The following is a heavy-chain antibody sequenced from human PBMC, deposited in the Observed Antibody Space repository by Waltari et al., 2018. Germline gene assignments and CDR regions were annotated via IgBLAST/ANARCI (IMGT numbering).Heavy chain of an antibody. CDR2: IYYSGST. CDR1: GGSISSHY. CDR3: ARGVKGLGFDY. V-gene: IGHV4-59*11. J-gene: IGHJ4*02. Sequence: QVQLQESGPGLVKPSETLSLTCTVSGGSISSHYWSWIRQPPGKELEWIGYIYYSGSTNYNPSLKSRVTISVDTSKNQFSLKLSSVTAADTAVYYCARGVKGLGFDYWGQGTLVTVSS. D-gene: IGHD3-9*01.